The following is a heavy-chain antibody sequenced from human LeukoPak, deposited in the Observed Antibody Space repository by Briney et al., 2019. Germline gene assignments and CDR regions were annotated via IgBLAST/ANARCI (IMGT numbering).Heavy chain of an antibody. V-gene: IGHV4-59*01. CDR3: ARDRLVWFGEFEYNWFDP. D-gene: IGHD3-10*01. J-gene: IGHJ5*02. CDR2: IYYSGGT. Sequence: PSETLSLTCTVSGGSISSYYWSWIRQPPGKGLEWIGYIYYSGGTNYNPSLKSRVTISVDTSKNQFSLKLSSVTAADTAVYYCARDRLVWFGEFEYNWFDPWGQGTLATVSS. CDR1: GGSISSYY.